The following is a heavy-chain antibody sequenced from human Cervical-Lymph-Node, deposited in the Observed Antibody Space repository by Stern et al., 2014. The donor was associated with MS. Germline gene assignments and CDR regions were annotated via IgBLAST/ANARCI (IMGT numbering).Heavy chain of an antibody. Sequence: QDQLVQSGAEVKKPGASVKVSCKASGYTFTDYYVHWVRQAPGQGLEWMGIINPDGGSTTYAQTFQARVTMTSDTSTRTVYMDLSSLRSQDTAVYYCASAGSYSAFDTWGQGTLVTVSS. CDR1: GYTFTDYY. CDR2: INPDGGST. D-gene: IGHD5-12*01. J-gene: IGHJ4*02. V-gene: IGHV1-46*03. CDR3: ASAGSYSAFDT.